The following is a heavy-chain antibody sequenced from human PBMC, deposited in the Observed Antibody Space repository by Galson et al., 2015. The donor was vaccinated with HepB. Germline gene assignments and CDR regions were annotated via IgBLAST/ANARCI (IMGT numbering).Heavy chain of an antibody. V-gene: IGHV1-69*06. CDR3: ASPGRYEHYYYYGMDV. J-gene: IGHJ6*02. CDR1: GGTFSSYA. CDR2: IIPIFGTA. Sequence: SVKVSCKASGGTFSSYAISWVRQAPGQGLEWMGGIIPIFGTANYAQKFQGRVTITADKSTSTAYMELSSLRSEDTAVYYCASPGRYEHYYYYGMDVWGQGTTVTVSS. D-gene: IGHD3-16*01.